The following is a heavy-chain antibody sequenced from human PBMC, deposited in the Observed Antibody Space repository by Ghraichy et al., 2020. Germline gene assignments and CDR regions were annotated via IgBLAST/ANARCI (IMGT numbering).Heavy chain of an antibody. J-gene: IGHJ3*02. CDR1: GGSISSTTYY. CDR3: VRIDYDSSGNRPRTFDI. CDR2: IYYSGST. D-gene: IGHD3-22*01. Sequence: SETLSLTCTVSGGSISSTTYYWGWIRQPPGEGLEWIGAIYYSGSTYYNPSLKSPVTISIDTSKNQFSLKLNSVTAADTAVYYCVRIDYDSSGNRPRTFDIWGQGTVVIVSS. V-gene: IGHV4-39*07.